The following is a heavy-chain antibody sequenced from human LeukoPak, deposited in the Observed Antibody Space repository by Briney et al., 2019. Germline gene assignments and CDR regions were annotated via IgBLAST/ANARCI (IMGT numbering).Heavy chain of an antibody. D-gene: IGHD2-2*01. CDR2: TYQRSKWYN. CDR3: ARRLTQYDCFDP. CDR1: GDSVSINSAA. J-gene: IGHJ5*02. Sequence: SQTLSLTCAISGDSVSINSAAWNWIRQSPSRGLEWLGRTYQRSKWYNDYAVFVRGRITVNPDTSKNQFSLHLNSVTPEDTAVYYCARRLTQYDCFDPWGQGILVTVSS. V-gene: IGHV6-1*01.